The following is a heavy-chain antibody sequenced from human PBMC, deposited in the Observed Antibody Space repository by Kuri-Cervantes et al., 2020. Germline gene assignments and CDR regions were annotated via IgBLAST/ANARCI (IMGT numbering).Heavy chain of an antibody. CDR3: AAGDRYSYGYFDY. D-gene: IGHD5-18*01. CDR2: INPNSGGT. CDR1: GYTFIAYY. J-gene: IGHJ4*02. V-gene: IGHV1-2*02. Sequence: ASVKVSCKASGYTFIAYYLNWVRQAPGQGLEWMGWINPNSGGTNYAPKFQGRVTMTRDTSINTVYMELANLRSDDTAVYYCAAGDRYSYGYFDYWGQGTLVTVSS.